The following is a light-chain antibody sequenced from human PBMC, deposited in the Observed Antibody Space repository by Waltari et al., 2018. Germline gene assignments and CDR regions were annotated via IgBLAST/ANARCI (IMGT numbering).Light chain of an antibody. CDR2: WAS. CDR3: QQYFGLPDT. V-gene: IGKV4-1*01. CDR1: QTILYTSNNKNC. J-gene: IGKJ2*01. Sequence: DIVMTQSPDSLAVSLGERATINCRSSQTILYTSNNKNCLAWFQQKPGQPPKLILYWASTRASGVSDRFSGSGSGTEFALTISSLQTEDVGVYYCQQYFGLPDTFGQGTKVEIK.